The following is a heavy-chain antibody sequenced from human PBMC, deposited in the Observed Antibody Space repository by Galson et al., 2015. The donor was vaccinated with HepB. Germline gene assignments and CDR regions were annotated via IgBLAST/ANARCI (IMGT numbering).Heavy chain of an antibody. CDR1: GFSFSGYW. CDR3: ARDTRTCTSPSCYFPTYYFDY. V-gene: IGHV3-7*01. Sequence: SLRLSCAASGFSFSGYWMSWVRQAPGKGLEWVANIKQDGSEKYYVDSVKGRFTISRDNAKNSLYLQMNSLRAEDTAVYYCARDTRTCTSPSCYFPTYYFDYWGLGTLVTVSS. D-gene: IGHD2-2*01. J-gene: IGHJ4*02. CDR2: IKQDGSEK.